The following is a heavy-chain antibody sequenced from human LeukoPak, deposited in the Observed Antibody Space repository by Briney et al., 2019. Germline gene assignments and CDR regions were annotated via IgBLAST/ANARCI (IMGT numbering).Heavy chain of an antibody. Sequence: GGSLRLSCAASGFTFSSNSMNWVRQAPGKGLEWVSYISSGSGTIYYADSVKGRSTISRDNAKNSLYLQMNSLRAEDTAVYYCARRAGAYTHPYDYWGQGTLVTVSS. J-gene: IGHJ4*02. CDR2: ISSGSGTI. V-gene: IGHV3-48*01. CDR3: ARRAGAYTHPYDY. CDR1: GFTFSSNS. D-gene: IGHD3-16*01.